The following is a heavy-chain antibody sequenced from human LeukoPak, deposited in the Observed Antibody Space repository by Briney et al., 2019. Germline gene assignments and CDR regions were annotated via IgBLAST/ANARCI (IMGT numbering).Heavy chain of an antibody. CDR3: AAPREGGYCGGDCYPFPLDY. J-gene: IGHJ4*02. V-gene: IGHV3-30*04. D-gene: IGHD2-21*02. CDR2: ISYDGSNK. CDR1: GFTLSSSA. Sequence: PGRSLRLSCAASGFTLSSSATHWVRQAPGVGLGWVAVISYDGSNKYYADSVKGRFTISRDNSKNTLYLQMNSLRAEDTAVYYCAAPREGGYCGGDCYPFPLDYWGQGTLVTVSS.